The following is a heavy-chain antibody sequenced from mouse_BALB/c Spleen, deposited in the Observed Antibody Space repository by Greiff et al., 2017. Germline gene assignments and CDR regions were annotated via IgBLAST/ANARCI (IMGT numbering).Heavy chain of an antibody. CDR3: ARSPSTTLFFDY. CDR1: GYTFTDYA. D-gene: IGHD2-1*01. V-gene: IGHV1S137*01. Sequence: VQLQQSGAELVRPGVSVKISCKGSGYTFTDYAMHWVKQSHAKSLEWIGVISTYYGDASYNQKFKGKATMTVDKSSSTAYMELARLTSEDSAIYYCARSPSTTLFFDYWGQGTTLTVSS. J-gene: IGHJ2*01. CDR2: ISTYYGDA.